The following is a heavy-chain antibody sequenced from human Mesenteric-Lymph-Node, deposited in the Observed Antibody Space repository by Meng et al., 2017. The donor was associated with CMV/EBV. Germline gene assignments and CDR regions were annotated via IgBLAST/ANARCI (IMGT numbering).Heavy chain of an antibody. J-gene: IGHJ5*02. V-gene: IGHV4-31*03. CDR1: GGSVSSGGYY. Sequence: SETLSLTCTVSGGSVSSGGYYWSWIRQHPGKGLEWIGYMYYSGSTYYNPSLKSRVTISVDTSKNQFSLKLSSVTAADTAVYYCAREPFQESNWFDPWGQGTLVTVSS. CDR3: AREPFQESNWFDP. CDR2: MYYSGST.